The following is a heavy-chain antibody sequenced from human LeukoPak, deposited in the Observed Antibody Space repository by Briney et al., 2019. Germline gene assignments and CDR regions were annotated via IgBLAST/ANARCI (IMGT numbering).Heavy chain of an antibody. CDR2: XXXXXXXT. CDR1: GYTFTSXX. D-gene: IGHD2-2*01. CDR3: XXXPKHVGYCSSTSCQAQFDP. Sequence: ASXXVSCKASGYTFTSXXXXXVRQAPGXXXXXXXXXXXXXXXTNYAXXLXGXVTXTXDXSTSTAYMELXXLRXXDXAVYYCXXXPKHVGYCSSTSCQAQFDPWGQGTLVTVSS. J-gene: IGHJ5*02. V-gene: IGHV1-18*01.